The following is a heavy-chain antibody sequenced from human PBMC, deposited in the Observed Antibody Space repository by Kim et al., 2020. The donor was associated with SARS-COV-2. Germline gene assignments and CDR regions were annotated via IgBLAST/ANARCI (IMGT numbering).Heavy chain of an antibody. J-gene: IGHJ6*02. Sequence: GGSLRLSCAASGFTFSSYAMHWVRQAPGKGLEWVAVISYDGSNKYYADSVKGRFTISRDNSKNTLYLQMNSLRAEDTAVYYCARDQSLPDYDYYYGMDVWGQGTTVTVSS. V-gene: IGHV3-30-3*01. CDR3: ARDQSLPDYDYYYGMDV. CDR1: GFTFSSYA. D-gene: IGHD3-16*02. CDR2: ISYDGSNK.